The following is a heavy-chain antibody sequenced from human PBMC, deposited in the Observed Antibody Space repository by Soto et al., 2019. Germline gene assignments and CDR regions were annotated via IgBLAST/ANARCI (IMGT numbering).Heavy chain of an antibody. D-gene: IGHD2-2*01. V-gene: IGHV3-7*01. J-gene: IGHJ3*02. CDR3: GREGRNCSSTSCGGTRVFNI. CDR1: GFTLSNYW. CDR2: IKQDGSER. Sequence: PGGSLRLSCAASGFTLSNYWMSWARQAPGKGLEWVANIKQDGSERYYVDSVKGRFSISRENAKNSLYLQMNSWGAEDTAVYFCGREGRNCSSTSCGGTRVFNIWGKGTMVTFSS.